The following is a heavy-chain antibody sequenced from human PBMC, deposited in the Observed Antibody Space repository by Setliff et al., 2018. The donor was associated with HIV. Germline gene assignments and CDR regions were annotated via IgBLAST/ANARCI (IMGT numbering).Heavy chain of an antibody. Sequence: GASVKVSCKASGYTFTVYYMHWVRQAPGQGLEWMGWIKPDTGGTNYAQKFQGRVTMTRDTSITTAYMELSRLGSDDTAVYYCAKRGYVSAWYDEPVQFYQHMDVWGKGTTVTVSS. CDR2: IKPDTGGT. CDR1: GYTFTVYY. V-gene: IGHV1-2*02. J-gene: IGHJ6*03. CDR3: AKRGYVSAWYDEPVQFYQHMDV. D-gene: IGHD6-19*01.